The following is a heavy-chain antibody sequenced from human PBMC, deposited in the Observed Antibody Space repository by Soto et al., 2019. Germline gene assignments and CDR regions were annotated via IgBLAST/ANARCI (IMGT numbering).Heavy chain of an antibody. CDR3: ARWVGASNWFDP. Sequence: ASVKVSCKASGYTFTGYHIHWVRQAPGQGLEWMGWINTNSGATNYAQNFQGWVTMTRDTSTNTAYVQLSRLTSDDTAVYYCARWVGASNWFDPCGQGTMVTVYS. CDR2: INTNSGAT. J-gene: IGHJ5*02. D-gene: IGHD1-26*01. V-gene: IGHV1-2*04. CDR1: GYTFTGYH.